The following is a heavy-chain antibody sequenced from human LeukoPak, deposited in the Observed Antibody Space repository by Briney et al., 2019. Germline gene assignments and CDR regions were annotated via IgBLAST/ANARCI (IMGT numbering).Heavy chain of an antibody. Sequence: ASVKVSCKASGGTFSSYAISWVRQAPGQGLEWMGGIIPIFGTANYAQKFQGRVTITADKSTSTAYMELSSLRSEDTAVYYCARGDILTGYHYNWFDPWGQGTLVTVSS. CDR1: GGTFSSYA. D-gene: IGHD3-9*01. J-gene: IGHJ5*02. V-gene: IGHV1-69*06. CDR3: ARGDILTGYHYNWFDP. CDR2: IIPIFGTA.